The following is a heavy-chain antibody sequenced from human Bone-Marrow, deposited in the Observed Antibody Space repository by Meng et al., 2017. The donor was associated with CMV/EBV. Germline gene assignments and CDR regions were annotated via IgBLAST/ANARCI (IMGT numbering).Heavy chain of an antibody. CDR2: INPNSGGT. J-gene: IGHJ4*02. D-gene: IGHD6-19*01. V-gene: IGHV1-2*02. Sequence: QVQLVQSGFEVKKPGASVKVHCKASGYTFTGYYMHWVRQAPGQGLEWMGWINPNSGGTNYAQSFQGRVTMTRDTSNSTAYMELTSLRSDDTAIYYCARGPDITVAGHFTYYWGQGTLVTVSS. CDR3: ARGPDITVAGHFTYY. CDR1: GYTFTGYY.